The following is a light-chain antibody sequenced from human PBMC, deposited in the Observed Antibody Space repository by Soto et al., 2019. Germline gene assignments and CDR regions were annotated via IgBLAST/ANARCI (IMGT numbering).Light chain of an antibody. CDR1: QSIGSW. V-gene: IGKV1-5*01. J-gene: IGKJ2*01. CDR2: DAS. Sequence: DIQMTQFPSTLSASVGDRVTITCRASQSIGSWLAWYQQRPGKAPNLLIYDASSLESGVPSRFSGSRSGTEFTLTINSLQPDDFATYFCQQYKTSLYSFGQGTKVDIK. CDR3: QQYKTSLYS.